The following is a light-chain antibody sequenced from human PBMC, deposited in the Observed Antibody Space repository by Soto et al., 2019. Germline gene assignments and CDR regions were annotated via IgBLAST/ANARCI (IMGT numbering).Light chain of an antibody. Sequence: IILSISLVTLSLTTGETATLSCKASEPIKTYYFGWYQQKPGQSPRLLIYGVYSRATGIPDRFSGSGSGTDFTLTIIRLEPEDFVVYYCQFYGILLISFGHVTRLEI. CDR3: QFYGILLIS. CDR1: EPIKTYY. CDR2: GVY. J-gene: IGKJ5*01. V-gene: IGKV3-20*01.